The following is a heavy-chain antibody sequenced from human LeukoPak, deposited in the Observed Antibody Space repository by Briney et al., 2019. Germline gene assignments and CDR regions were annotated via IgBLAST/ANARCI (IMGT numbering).Heavy chain of an antibody. J-gene: IGHJ4*02. CDR2: IGIRGDT. V-gene: IGHV3-13*01. CDR3: ARGGIQVSGIDEFDY. D-gene: IGHD6-19*01. CDR1: GFTFIDFD. Sequence: GGSLRLSCAASGFTFIDFDMHWVRQVIGKGLEWVSAIGIRGDTHYSGSVKGRFTISRENAESSLYLQMNSLRAEDTAVYYCARGGIQVSGIDEFDYWGQGTLVTVSS.